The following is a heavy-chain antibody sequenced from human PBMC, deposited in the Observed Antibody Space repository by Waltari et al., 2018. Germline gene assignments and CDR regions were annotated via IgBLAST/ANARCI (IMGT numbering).Heavy chain of an antibody. CDR1: GGSISSSSYY. J-gene: IGHJ6*02. CDR2: IYYSGST. CDR3: AGGIAVAGTGIYYYYYYGMDV. D-gene: IGHD6-19*01. V-gene: IGHV4-39*07. Sequence: QLQLQESGPGLVKPSETLSLTCTVSGGSISSSSYYWGWIRWPPGKGLEWIGSIYYSGSTYYNPSLKSRVTISVDTSKNQFSLKLSSVTAADTAVYYCAGGIAVAGTGIYYYYYYGMDVWGQGTTVTVSS.